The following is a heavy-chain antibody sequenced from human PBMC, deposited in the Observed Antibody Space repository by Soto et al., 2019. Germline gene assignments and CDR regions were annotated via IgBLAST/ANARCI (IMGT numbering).Heavy chain of an antibody. Sequence: ESLKISCKFSVISFDANAISWLRQMPGKGLEWMGRISRDGSSSSYSPSFQGHVSIYADRTTNTAYLQWSNLTTSDTAMYYCARLGPGDWGQGTLVTVSS. D-gene: IGHD7-27*01. CDR2: ISRDGSSS. CDR1: VISFDANA. J-gene: IGHJ4*02. CDR3: ARLGPGD. V-gene: IGHV5-10-1*01.